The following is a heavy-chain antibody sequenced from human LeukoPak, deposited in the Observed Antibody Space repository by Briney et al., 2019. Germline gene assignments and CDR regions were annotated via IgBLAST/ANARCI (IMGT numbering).Heavy chain of an antibody. D-gene: IGHD4-17*01. CDR3: AVGDQNYFDY. Sequence: SVKVSCKASGYTFTSYGISWVRQAPGKGLEWMGWINPNSGGTNYAQKFQGRVTMTRDTSISTAYMELSRLRSDDTAVYYCAVGDQNYFDYWGQGTLVTVSS. V-gene: IGHV1-2*02. J-gene: IGHJ4*02. CDR1: GYTFTSYG. CDR2: INPNSGGT.